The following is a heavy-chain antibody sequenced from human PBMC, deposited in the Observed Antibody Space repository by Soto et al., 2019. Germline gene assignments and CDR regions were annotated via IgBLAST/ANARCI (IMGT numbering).Heavy chain of an antibody. V-gene: IGHV3-30-3*01. Sequence: QVQLVESGGGVVQPGRSLRLSCAASGFTFSSYAMHWVRQAPGKGLEWVAVISYDGSNKYYADSVKGRFTISRDNSKNTLYLQMNSLRAEDTAVYYCARGGYSGAGDYWGQGTLVTVSS. J-gene: IGHJ4*02. D-gene: IGHD1-26*01. CDR1: GFTFSSYA. CDR2: ISYDGSNK. CDR3: ARGGYSGAGDY.